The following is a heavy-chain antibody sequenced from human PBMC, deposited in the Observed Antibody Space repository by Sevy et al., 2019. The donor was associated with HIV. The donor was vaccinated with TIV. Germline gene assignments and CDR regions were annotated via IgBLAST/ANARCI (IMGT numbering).Heavy chain of an antibody. CDR1: GFTFSSYW. CDR2: IKQGGSER. D-gene: IGHD6-13*01. V-gene: IGHV3-7*01. Sequence: GGSLRLSCAASGFTFSSYWMSWVRQAPGRGLEWVANIKQGGSERNYVDSVMGRCSISRDNAKKSRYLQMNSLRAEDSAVYYCARDTAAGFDYWGQGTLVTVSS. CDR3: ARDTAAGFDY. J-gene: IGHJ4*02.